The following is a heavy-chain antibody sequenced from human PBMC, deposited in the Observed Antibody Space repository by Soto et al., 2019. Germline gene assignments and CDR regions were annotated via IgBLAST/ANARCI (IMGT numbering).Heavy chain of an antibody. V-gene: IGHV3-21*04. J-gene: IGHJ3*02. CDR1: GFTFTRYS. CDR2: ISSTTNYI. CDR3: AKDKNDFWSGPTPGTAFDI. Sequence: PGGSLRLSCAASGFTFTRYSLNWVRQAPGKGLEWVSSISSTTNYIYYGDSMKGRFTISRDNAKNSLYLQMNSLRAEDTAVYYCAKDKNDFWSGPTPGTAFDIWGQGTMVTVSS. D-gene: IGHD3-3*01.